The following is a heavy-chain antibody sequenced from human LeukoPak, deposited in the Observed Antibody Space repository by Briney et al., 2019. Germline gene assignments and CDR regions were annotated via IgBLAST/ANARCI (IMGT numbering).Heavy chain of an antibody. CDR3: AKDAYYDILTGYYSYYYYYMDV. CDR2: ISGSGGST. CDR1: GFTFSSYG. V-gene: IGHV3-23*01. Sequence: GGTLRLSCAASGFTFSSYGMSWVRQAPGKGLEWVSAISGSGGSTYHADSVKGRFTISRDNSKNTLYLQMNSLRAEDTAVYYCAKDAYYDILTGYYSYYYYYMDVWGKGTTVTISS. D-gene: IGHD3-9*01. J-gene: IGHJ6*03.